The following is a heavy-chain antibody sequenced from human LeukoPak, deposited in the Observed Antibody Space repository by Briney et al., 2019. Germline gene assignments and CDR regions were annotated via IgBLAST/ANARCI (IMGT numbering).Heavy chain of an antibody. CDR1: GGSFSGYY. CDR2: INHSGST. CDR3: ARGRSPYCSGGSCYRAFDI. D-gene: IGHD2-15*01. J-gene: IGHJ3*02. V-gene: IGHV4-34*01. Sequence: SETLSLTCAVYGGSFSGYYWSWIRQPPGKGLEWIGEINHSGSTNYNPSLKSRVTISVDTSKNQFSLKLSSVTAADTAVYYCARGRSPYCSGGSCYRAFDIWGQGTMVTVSS.